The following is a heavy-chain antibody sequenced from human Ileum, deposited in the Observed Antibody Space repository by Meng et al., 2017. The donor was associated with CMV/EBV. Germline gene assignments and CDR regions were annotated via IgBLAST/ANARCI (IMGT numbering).Heavy chain of an antibody. D-gene: IGHD3-10*02. J-gene: IGHJ4*02. V-gene: IGHV4-59*01. CDR3: AADIASVWMFF. Sequence: QVHLQESGPGLVKPSETLSLTCSVSTGSISNYYWSWIRQAPGKRLEWIGNIHYSGTTNYSPSLNSRVTISLDTSKNQFSLNLRSVTAADTAVYYCAADIASVWMFFWGQGTLVTVSS. CDR1: TGSISNYY. CDR2: IHYSGTT.